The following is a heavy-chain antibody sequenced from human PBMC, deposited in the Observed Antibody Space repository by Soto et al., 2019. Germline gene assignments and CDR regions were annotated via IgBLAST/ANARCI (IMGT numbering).Heavy chain of an antibody. CDR2: ITWNSNNI. Sequence: GGSLRLSCAASGFKFDDYAMHWVRQAPGKGLEWVSGITWNSNNIGYADSVKGRFTISRDNAKNSLYLQMDALTPEDTAFYYCAKDSAYDILTGYAFDTWGQGTMVT. CDR1: GFKFDDYA. CDR3: AKDSAYDILTGYAFDT. V-gene: IGHV3-9*01. D-gene: IGHD3-9*01. J-gene: IGHJ3*02.